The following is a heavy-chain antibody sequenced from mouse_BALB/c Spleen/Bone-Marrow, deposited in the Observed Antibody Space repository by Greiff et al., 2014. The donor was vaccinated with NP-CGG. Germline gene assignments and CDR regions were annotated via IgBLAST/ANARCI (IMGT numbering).Heavy chain of an antibody. V-gene: IGHV10S3*01. CDR3: VRGDDYDAWFTY. CDR1: GFTFNTNA. CDR2: IRSKSNNYAT. Sequence: EVNLVESGGGLVQPKGSLKLSCADSGFTFNTNAMNWVRQAPGKGLEWVARIRSKSNNYATYYADSVKDRFTISRDDSQSMLYLQMNNLKTEDTAMYYCVRGDDYDAWFTYWGQGTLVTVSA. J-gene: IGHJ3*01. D-gene: IGHD2-4*01.